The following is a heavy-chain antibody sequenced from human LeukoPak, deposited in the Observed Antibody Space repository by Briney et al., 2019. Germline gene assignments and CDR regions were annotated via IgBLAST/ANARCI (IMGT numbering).Heavy chain of an antibody. CDR1: GFTFRRYT. Sequence: TGGSLRLSCAASGFTFRRYTLNWVRQAPGQGLEWVSTISGGGTTTYSADSVKGRFTISRDNSKNTLYLQMNSLRAEDTAVYYCVKRSRDGYNSPLDNWGQGTLVTVSS. D-gene: IGHD5-24*01. CDR2: ISGGGTTT. V-gene: IGHV3-23*01. J-gene: IGHJ4*03. CDR3: VKRSRDGYNSPLDN.